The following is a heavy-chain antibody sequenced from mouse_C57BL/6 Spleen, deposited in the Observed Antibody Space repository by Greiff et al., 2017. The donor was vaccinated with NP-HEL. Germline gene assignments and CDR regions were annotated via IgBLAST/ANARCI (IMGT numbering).Heavy chain of an antibody. CDR2: IYPGSGST. CDR1: GYTFTSYW. D-gene: IGHD1-1*01. J-gene: IGHJ3*01. Sequence: QVQLQQPGAELVKPGASVKMSCKASGYTFTSYWITWVKQRPGQGLEWIGDIYPGSGSTNYNEKFKSKATLTVDTSSSTAYMQLSSLTSEDSAVYYCAREGTTVVAPFAYWGQGTLVTVSA. CDR3: AREGTTVVAPFAY. V-gene: IGHV1-55*01.